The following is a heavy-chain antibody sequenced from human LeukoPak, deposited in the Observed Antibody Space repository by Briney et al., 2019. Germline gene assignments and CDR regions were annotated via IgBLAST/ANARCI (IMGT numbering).Heavy chain of an antibody. CDR2: MNPNSGNT. J-gene: IGHJ6*03. D-gene: IGHD1-26*01. CDR1: GYTFTSYD. Sequence: VASVKVSRKASGYTFTSYDINWVRQATGQGLEWMGWMNPNSGNTGYAQKFQGRVTMTRNTSISTAYMELSSLRSEDTAVYYCARAKRELPSYYYYMDVWGKGTTVTVSS. CDR3: ARAKRELPSYYYYMDV. V-gene: IGHV1-8*01.